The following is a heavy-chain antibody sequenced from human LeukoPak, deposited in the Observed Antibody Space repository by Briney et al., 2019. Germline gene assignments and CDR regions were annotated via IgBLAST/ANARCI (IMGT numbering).Heavy chain of an antibody. Sequence: PGGSLRLSCTGSGVTFEDYYLSWIRQAPGKGLEWISYVSSTGGDKFYADSVKGRFTISRDDAKNSLFLQMNSLRAEDTAVYYCARAPSIAARPDPHLDGWGQGTLVTVSS. V-gene: IGHV3-11*04. CDR2: VSSTGGDK. CDR3: ARAPSIAARPDPHLDG. CDR1: GVTFEDYY. J-gene: IGHJ4*02. D-gene: IGHD6-6*01.